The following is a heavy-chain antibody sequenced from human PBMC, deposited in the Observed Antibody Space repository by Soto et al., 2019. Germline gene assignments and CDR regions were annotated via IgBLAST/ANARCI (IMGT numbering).Heavy chain of an antibody. D-gene: IGHD6-19*01. Sequence: ASVKVSCKASGYTFTSYAMHWVRQAPGQRLEWMGWISAYNGNTNYAQKLQGRVTMTTDTSTSTAYMELRSLRSDDTAVYYCACIAVAERFNWFDPWGQGTLVTVSS. CDR1: GYTFTSYA. J-gene: IGHJ5*02. CDR3: ACIAVAERFNWFDP. CDR2: ISAYNGNT. V-gene: IGHV1-18*01.